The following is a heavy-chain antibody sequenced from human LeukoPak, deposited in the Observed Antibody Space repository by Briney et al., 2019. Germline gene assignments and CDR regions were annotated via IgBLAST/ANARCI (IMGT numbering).Heavy chain of an antibody. D-gene: IGHD3-16*01. CDR3: AEGRSFTDFDY. CDR1: GFIFSNAW. CDR2: ISGSGSSR. J-gene: IGHJ4*02. Sequence: PGGSLRLSCAASGFIFSNAWMSWVRQAPGKGLEWVSAISGSGSSRYYADSVKGRFTISRDNSKNTLYLQMNSLRAEDTAVYYCAEGRSFTDFDYGGQGTLVTVSS. V-gene: IGHV3-23*01.